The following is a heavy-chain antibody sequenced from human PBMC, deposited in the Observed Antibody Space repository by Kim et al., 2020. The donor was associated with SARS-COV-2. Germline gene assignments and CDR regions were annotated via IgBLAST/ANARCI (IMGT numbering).Heavy chain of an antibody. D-gene: IGHD2-15*01. CDR2: ISYDGSNK. Sequence: GGSLRLSCAASGFTFSSYGMHWVRQAPGKGLEWVAVISYDGSNKYYADSVKGRFTISRDNSKNTLYLQMNSLRAEETAVYYCAKDKRWNYYYGMDVWGQG. CDR1: GFTFSSYG. J-gene: IGHJ6*02. V-gene: IGHV3-30*18. CDR3: AKDKRWNYYYGMDV.